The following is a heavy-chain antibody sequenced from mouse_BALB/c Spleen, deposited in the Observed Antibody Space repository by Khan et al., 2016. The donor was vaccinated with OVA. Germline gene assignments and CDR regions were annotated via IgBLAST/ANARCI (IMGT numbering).Heavy chain of an antibody. CDR1: GYTFTSYD. D-gene: IGHD2-14*01. CDR2: MFPGDGST. Sequence: QVQLQQSGAELVKPGASVKLSCKASGYTFTSYDINWVRQRPEQGPEWIGWMFPGDGSTKYNENFKGKATLTTDKSSSTAYMKLSRLTSEDSVAYFCARGGYGWFAYWGQGTLVTVSA. CDR3: ARGGYGWFAY. V-gene: IGHV1-85*01. J-gene: IGHJ3*01.